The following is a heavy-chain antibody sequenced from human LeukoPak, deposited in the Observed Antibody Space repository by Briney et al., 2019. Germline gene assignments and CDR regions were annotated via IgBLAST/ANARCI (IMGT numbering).Heavy chain of an antibody. J-gene: IGHJ4*02. Sequence: ASVKVSCKASGFTFTSSAAQWVRQARGQRLEWIGWIVVGSGNTNYAQKFQERVTITRDMSTSTAYMELRSLRSDDTAVYYCARVGYNSSGTIDYWGQGTLVTVSS. CDR3: ARVGYNSSGTIDY. V-gene: IGHV1-58*01. D-gene: IGHD5-24*01. CDR1: GFTFTSSA. CDR2: IVVGSGNT.